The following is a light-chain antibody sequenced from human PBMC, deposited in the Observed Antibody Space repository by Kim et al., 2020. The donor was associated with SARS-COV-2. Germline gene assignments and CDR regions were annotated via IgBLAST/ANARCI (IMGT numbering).Light chain of an antibody. CDR2: GKN. V-gene: IGLV3-19*01. Sequence: SSELTQDPAVSVALGQTVRITCLGDSLRSYYATWYQQKPGQAPILVIYGKNNRHSGIPDRFSGSSLGNTASLTITGTQAGDEADSYCNSRDSNDNVVFGG. CDR3: NSRDSNDNVV. CDR1: SLRSYY. J-gene: IGLJ2*01.